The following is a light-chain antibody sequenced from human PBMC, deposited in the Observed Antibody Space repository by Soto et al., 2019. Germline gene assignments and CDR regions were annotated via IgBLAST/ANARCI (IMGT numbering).Light chain of an antibody. CDR3: QQYNNWPRT. J-gene: IGKJ1*01. Sequence: EIVMTQSPATLSVSPGERATLSCRASQSLNSNLAWYQQKPGQAPRLLIYGASTRATGIPARFSGSGSGTDFTLTISSLQSEDFAIYYCQQYNNWPRTFGQGTKVEIK. CDR2: GAS. V-gene: IGKV3-15*01. CDR1: QSLNSN.